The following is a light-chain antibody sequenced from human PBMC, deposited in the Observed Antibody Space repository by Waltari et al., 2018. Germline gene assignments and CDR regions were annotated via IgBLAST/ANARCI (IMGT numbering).Light chain of an antibody. CDR2: RAS. CDR3: QQGYDFPCT. CDR1: RDIANN. V-gene: IGKV1-6*02. Sequence: IPMTQSPSSLSASIGDTVTITCRASRDIANNLNWYQQQSGKAPKLLIYRASSLQSGVPSRFSGSGSGTDFSLTISSLQPEDFATYYCQQGYDFPCTFGRGTKVEIK. J-gene: IGKJ4*01.